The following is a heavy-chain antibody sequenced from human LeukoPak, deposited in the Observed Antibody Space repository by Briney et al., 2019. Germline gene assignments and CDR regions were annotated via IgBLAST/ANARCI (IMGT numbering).Heavy chain of an antibody. V-gene: IGHV4-31*03. CDR2: IYYSGST. J-gene: IGHJ5*02. D-gene: IGHD2-2*02. CDR3: ARVKGYCSSTSCYSWFDP. CDR1: GGSISSGGYY. Sequence: SETLSLTCTVSGGSISSGGYYWSWIRRHPGKGLEWIGYIYYSGSTYYNPSLKSRVTISVDTSKNQFSLKLSSVTAADTAVYYCARVKGYCSSTSCYSWFDPWGQGTLVTVSS.